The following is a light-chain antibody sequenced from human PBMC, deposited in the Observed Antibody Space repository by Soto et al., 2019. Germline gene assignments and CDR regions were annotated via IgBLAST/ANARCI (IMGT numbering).Light chain of an antibody. CDR2: EVS. Sequence: QSALTQSPSASGSPRQSVTISCTGSSSDVGGHNHVSWYQQHPVKAPKLMIYEVSKRPSGVPDRFSGSKSVNTASLTVSGLQAEDEADYYCSSYAGSMNLIFGGGTKLTV. J-gene: IGLJ2*01. CDR3: SSYAGSMNLI. V-gene: IGLV2-8*01. CDR1: SSDVGGHNH.